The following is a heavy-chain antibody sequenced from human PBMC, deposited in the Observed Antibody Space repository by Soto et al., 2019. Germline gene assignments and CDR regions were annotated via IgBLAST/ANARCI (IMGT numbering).Heavy chain of an antibody. CDR2: IYTSASI. CDR3: ARDREAGYNFYYGMDV. CDR1: GADINTYS. J-gene: IGHJ6*02. Sequence: TSETLSLTCSVSGADINTYSWTWIRQPAGKGLEWIGRIYTSASINYNPSPKGRVTLSVDTSTNQVSLRLASVTAADTAIYYCARDREAGYNFYYGMDVWGQGTTVTVSS. D-gene: IGHD6-19*01. V-gene: IGHV4-4*07.